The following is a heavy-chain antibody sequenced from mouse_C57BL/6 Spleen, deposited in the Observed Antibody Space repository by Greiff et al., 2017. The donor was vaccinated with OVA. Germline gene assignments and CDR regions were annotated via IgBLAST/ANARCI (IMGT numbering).Heavy chain of an antibody. D-gene: IGHD1-1*01. CDR3: ARSDYGSPMDY. Sequence: QVQLQQSGAELVRPGPSVKVSCKASGYAFTNYLIEWVKQRPGQGLEWIGVINPGSGGTNYNEKFKGKATLTADKSSSTAYMQLSSLTSEDSAVYFCARSDYGSPMDYWGQGTSVTVSS. CDR1: GYAFTNYL. CDR2: INPGSGGT. V-gene: IGHV1-54*01. J-gene: IGHJ4*01.